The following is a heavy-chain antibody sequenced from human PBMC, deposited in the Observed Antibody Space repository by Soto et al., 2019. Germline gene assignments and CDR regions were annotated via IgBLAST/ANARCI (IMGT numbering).Heavy chain of an antibody. V-gene: IGHV1-24*01. CDR3: ATTRTTYVYDFDS. CDR2: FDPEEGEI. CDR1: GHSLTDLS. J-gene: IGHJ4*02. Sequence: ASVKVSCKVAGHSLTDLSMHWVRQGPGRGLEWLGGFDPEEGEIIYAQNFQGRIRLTEDTSTDTAFMELNSLKSEDTAIYYCATTRTTYVYDFDSWGQATLVTVSS. D-gene: IGHD3-16*01.